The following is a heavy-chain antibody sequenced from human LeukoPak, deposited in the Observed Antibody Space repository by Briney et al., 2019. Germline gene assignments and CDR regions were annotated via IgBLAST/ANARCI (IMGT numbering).Heavy chain of an antibody. CDR1: GFTFSSYE. CDR2: ISSSGSTI. J-gene: IGHJ3*02. CDR3: ARETFMTTVARGDAFDI. V-gene: IGHV3-48*03. D-gene: IGHD4-23*01. Sequence: GGSLRLSCAASGFTFSSYEMNWVRQAPGKGLEWVSYISSSGSTIYYADSVKGRFTISRDNSKNTLYLQMNSLRAEDTAVYYCARETFMTTVARGDAFDIWGQGTMVTVSS.